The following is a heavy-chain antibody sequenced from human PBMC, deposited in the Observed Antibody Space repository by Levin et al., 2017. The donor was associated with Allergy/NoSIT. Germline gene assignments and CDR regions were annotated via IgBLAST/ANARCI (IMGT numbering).Heavy chain of an antibody. CDR1: GGTFSSYT. V-gene: IGHV1-69*04. CDR3: ARDEGYCSGGSCFVLDY. Sequence: SVKVSCKASGGTFSSYTISWVRQAPGQGLEWMGRIIPILGIANYAQKFQGRVTITADKSTSTAYMELSSLRSEDTAVYYCARDEGYCSGGSCFVLDYWGQGTLVTVSS. D-gene: IGHD2-15*01. CDR2: IIPILGIA. J-gene: IGHJ4*02.